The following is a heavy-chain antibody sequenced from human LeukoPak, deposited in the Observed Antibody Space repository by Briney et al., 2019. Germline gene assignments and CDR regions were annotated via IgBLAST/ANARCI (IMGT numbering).Heavy chain of an antibody. CDR1: GGSISSSNYY. V-gene: IGHV4-39*01. CDR3: ARVPTVTFFDY. Sequence: SETLSLTCSVSGGSISSSNYYWGWIRQPPGKGLEWIACIYYSGSTYYNPSLKSRVTISVDTSKNQFSLKLSSVTAADTAVYYCARVPTVTFFDYWGQGTLVTVSS. CDR2: IYYSGST. D-gene: IGHD4-17*01. J-gene: IGHJ4*02.